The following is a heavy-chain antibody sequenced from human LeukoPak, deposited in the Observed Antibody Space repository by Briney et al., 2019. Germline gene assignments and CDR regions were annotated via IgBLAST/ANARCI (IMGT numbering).Heavy chain of an antibody. D-gene: IGHD3-16*01. J-gene: IGHJ5*01. V-gene: IGHV5-51*01. Sequence: GESLQISCHVSGYSFSNNWIGWVRQMPGEGLEWMGILHPADSDTRYNPSFGGQVTFSADKSISTAYLQWTSVKASDTAMYYCAKQGDGGLFDSWGQGTLVTVSS. CDR2: LHPADSDT. CDR3: AKQGDGGLFDS. CDR1: GYSFSNNW.